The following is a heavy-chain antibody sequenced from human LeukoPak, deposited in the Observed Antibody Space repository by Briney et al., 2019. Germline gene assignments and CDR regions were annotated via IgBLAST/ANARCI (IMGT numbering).Heavy chain of an antibody. D-gene: IGHD3-22*01. V-gene: IGHV4-59*08. J-gene: IGHJ3*02. CDR1: GGSISSYY. Sequence: SETLSLTCTVSGGSISSYYWSWIRQPPGKGLEWIGYIYYSGSTNYNPSLKSRVTISVDTSKNQFSLKLSSVTAADTAVYYCARHSNPPYYYDSSGYYIKAFDIWGQGTMVTVSS. CDR2: IYYSGST. CDR3: ARHSNPPYYYDSSGYYIKAFDI.